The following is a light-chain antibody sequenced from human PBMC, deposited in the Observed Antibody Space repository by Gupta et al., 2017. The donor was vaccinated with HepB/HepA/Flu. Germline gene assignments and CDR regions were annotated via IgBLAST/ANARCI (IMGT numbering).Light chain of an antibody. J-gene: IGLJ3*02. V-gene: IGLV5-45*02. Sequence: QAVLTQPSSLSASPGASASLTCTLRSGINVGTYRIYWYQQKPGSPPQDLLRYKSDSDNQQGSGVPSRFSGSKVASANAGILLISGLQSEDEADYYCMIWHSSAWVFGGGTKLTVL. CDR2: YKSDSDN. CDR3: MIWHSSAWV. CDR1: SGINVGTYR.